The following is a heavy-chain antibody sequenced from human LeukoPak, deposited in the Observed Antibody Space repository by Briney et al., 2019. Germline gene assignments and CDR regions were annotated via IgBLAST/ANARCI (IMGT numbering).Heavy chain of an antibody. CDR1: GGSISSGGYS. Sequence: SQTLSLTCAVSGGSISSGGYSWSWIRQPPGKGLEWVGYIYYSGSTYYNPSLKSRVIISVDTSKNQFSLKLSSVTAADTAVYYCARVTYYYDSSGARDAFDIWGQGTMVTVSS. J-gene: IGHJ3*02. CDR3: ARVTYYYDSSGARDAFDI. V-gene: IGHV4-30-2*01. CDR2: IYYSGST. D-gene: IGHD3-22*01.